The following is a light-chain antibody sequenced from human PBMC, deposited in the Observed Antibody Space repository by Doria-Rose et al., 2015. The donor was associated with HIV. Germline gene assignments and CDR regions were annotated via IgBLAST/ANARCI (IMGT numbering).Light chain of an antibody. CDR2: DGS. Sequence: EIVMTQSPGTLSLSPGERATLSCRASQSFSSTYLAWYQQKPGQAPSLLIYDGSTRATGIPDRLSASGSGKDFTLTINRLEPEDFALYYCHQYGTSRTFGQGTKVEI. CDR1: QSFSSTY. V-gene: IGKV3-20*01. CDR3: HQYGTSRT. J-gene: IGKJ1*01.